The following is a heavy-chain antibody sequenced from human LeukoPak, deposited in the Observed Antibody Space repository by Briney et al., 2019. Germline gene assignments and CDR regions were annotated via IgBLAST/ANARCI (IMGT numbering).Heavy chain of an antibody. CDR1: GFTFDDYT. CDR2: ISWDGGST. Sequence: GGSLRLSCTASGFTFDDYTMHWVRQAPGKGLEWVSLISWDGGSTYYADSVKGRFTISRDNSKNSLYPQMNSLRTEDTALYYCAKGGYCGGDCHPQPPGYYYYGMDVWGQGTTVTVSS. V-gene: IGHV3-43*01. D-gene: IGHD2-21*02. CDR3: AKGGYCGGDCHPQPPGYYYYGMDV. J-gene: IGHJ6*02.